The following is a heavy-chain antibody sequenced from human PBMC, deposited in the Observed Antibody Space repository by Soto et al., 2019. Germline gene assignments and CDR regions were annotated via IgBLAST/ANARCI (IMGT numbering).Heavy chain of an antibody. Sequence: QVQLVESGGGVVQPGRSLRLSCAASGFTFSSYGMHWFRQAPGKGLEWVALVWYDGGNKYYADSVKGRFTISRDNSKNTLYPQMNSLRDEDTAVYYCVRAAGYSGNDYVYYYGMEVWGQGTTVTVSS. V-gene: IGHV3-33*01. CDR2: VWYDGGNK. CDR3: VRAAGYSGNDYVYYYGMEV. J-gene: IGHJ6*02. CDR1: GFTFSSYG. D-gene: IGHD5-12*01.